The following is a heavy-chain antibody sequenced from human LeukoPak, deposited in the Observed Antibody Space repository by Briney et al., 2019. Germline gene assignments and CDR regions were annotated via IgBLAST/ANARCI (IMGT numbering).Heavy chain of an antibody. CDR3: ARDPGTIVGATGGDY. CDR2: ISAYNGNT. D-gene: IGHD1-26*01. V-gene: IGHV1-18*01. Sequence: GASVKVSCKASGYTFTSYGISWVRQAPGQGLEWMGWISAYNGNTNYAQKLQGSVTMTTDTSTSTAYMGLRSLRSDDTAVYYCARDPGTIVGATGGDYWGQGTLVTVSS. CDR1: GYTFTSYG. J-gene: IGHJ4*02.